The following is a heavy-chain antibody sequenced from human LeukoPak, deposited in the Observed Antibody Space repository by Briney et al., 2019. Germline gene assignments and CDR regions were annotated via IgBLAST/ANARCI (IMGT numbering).Heavy chain of an antibody. D-gene: IGHD2-15*01. CDR3: AKPGGGSSSDAFDI. J-gene: IGHJ3*02. CDR1: GYTLTGLS. CDR2: FDPEDGET. Sequence: ASVKVSCKVSGYTLTGLSMHWVRQAPGKGLEWMGGFDPEDGETIYAQKFKGRVTMTEDTSTNTVYMELSSLRSEDTAVYYCAKPGGGSSSDAFDIWGQGTMVTVSS. V-gene: IGHV1-24*01.